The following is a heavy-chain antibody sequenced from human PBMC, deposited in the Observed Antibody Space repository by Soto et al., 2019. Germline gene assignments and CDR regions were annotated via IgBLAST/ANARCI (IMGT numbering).Heavy chain of an antibody. Sequence: EVQLVESGGGLVQPGGSLRLSCAASGFTFSSYDMHWFRQVTGKGLEWVAGIGIVGDTYYPGSVKGRFTISRENAKNSLYLQMNSLRAGDTAVYYCVRADCSSTSCSRVNAFDIWGQGTMVTVSS. D-gene: IGHD2-2*01. CDR2: IGIVGDT. V-gene: IGHV3-13*01. J-gene: IGHJ3*02. CDR3: VRADCSSTSCSRVNAFDI. CDR1: GFTFSSYD.